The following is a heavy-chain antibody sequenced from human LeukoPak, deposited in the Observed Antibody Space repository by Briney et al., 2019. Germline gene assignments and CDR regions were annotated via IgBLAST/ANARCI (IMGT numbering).Heavy chain of an antibody. Sequence: GGSLRLSCAASGFTFSSYAMNWVRQAPGKGLEWVSSISGSADTTYYADSVKGRFTLSRDNSKNTLYLQMNSLRAEDTALYFCAKDLFSGYSGTYYYFDHWGQGTLVTVSS. V-gene: IGHV3-23*01. CDR1: GFTFSSYA. CDR2: ISGSADTT. CDR3: AKDLFSGYSGTYYYFDH. J-gene: IGHJ4*02. D-gene: IGHD1-26*01.